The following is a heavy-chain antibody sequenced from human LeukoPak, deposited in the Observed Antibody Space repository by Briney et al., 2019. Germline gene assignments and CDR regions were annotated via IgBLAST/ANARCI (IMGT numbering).Heavy chain of an antibody. Sequence: SETLSLTCTVSGGSISPYHWSWIRQPPGKGLEWIGYIYNTGSTTYNPSLKSRVTISVDTSKNQFSLKLSSVTAADTAVYYCARTNVADPLWGQGTLVTVSS. D-gene: IGHD6-13*01. CDR3: ARTNVADPL. J-gene: IGHJ4*02. V-gene: IGHV4-59*01. CDR2: IYNTGST. CDR1: GGSISPYH.